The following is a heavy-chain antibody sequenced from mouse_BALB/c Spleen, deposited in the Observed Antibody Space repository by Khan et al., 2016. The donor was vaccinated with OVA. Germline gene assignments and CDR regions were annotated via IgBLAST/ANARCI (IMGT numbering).Heavy chain of an antibody. CDR3: ARCGRFAY. V-gene: IGHV1S137*01. D-gene: IGHD4-1*01. Sequence: QVQLQQSGAELVRPGVSVKISCKGSGYTFTDYAMHWVKQSHAKSLEWIGVISTYYDDADYNQRFQGKASMTVDRSSSTAYLELARLTSEDSAIYYGARCGRFAYWGQGTLVTVSA. J-gene: IGHJ3*01. CDR1: GYTFTDYA. CDR2: ISTYYDDA.